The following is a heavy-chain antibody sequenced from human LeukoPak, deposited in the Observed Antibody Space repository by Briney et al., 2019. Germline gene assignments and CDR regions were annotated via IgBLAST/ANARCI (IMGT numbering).Heavy chain of an antibody. CDR2: IIPSGHTT. CDR3: AKCWSAAAATTRNDYSYYMDV. CDR1: GFTFSIHG. Sequence: GGSLRLSCAASGFTFSIHGMNWVRQAPGKGLEWVSGIIPSGHTTYYADSVRGRFTISRDNSRNTLYLQMNSLRAEDTSVYYCAKCWSAAAATTRNDYSYYMDVWGKGTMVTFSS. J-gene: IGHJ6*03. D-gene: IGHD4-17*01. V-gene: IGHV3-23*01.